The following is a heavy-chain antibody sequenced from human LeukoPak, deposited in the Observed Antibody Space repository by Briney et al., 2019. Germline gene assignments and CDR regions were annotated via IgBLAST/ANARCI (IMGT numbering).Heavy chain of an antibody. J-gene: IGHJ4*02. CDR3: TREPEDIVVVVAADYFDY. CDR2: IRSKAYGGTT. D-gene: IGHD2-15*01. CDR1: GFTFSSYE. Sequence: PGGSLRLSCAASGFTFSSYEMIWVRQAPGKGLEWVGFIRSKAYGGTTEYAASVKGRFTISRDDSKSIAYLQMNSLKTEDTAVYYCTREPEDIVVVVAADYFDYWGQGTLVTVSS. V-gene: IGHV3-49*04.